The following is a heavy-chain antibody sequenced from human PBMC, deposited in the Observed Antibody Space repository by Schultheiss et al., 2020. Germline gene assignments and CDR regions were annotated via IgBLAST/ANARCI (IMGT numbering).Heavy chain of an antibody. Sequence: GGSLRLSCAASGFTVSSNYMSWVRQAPGKGLEWVSVIYSGGSTYYADSVKGRFTMSRDNSKNTLYLQMNSLGAEDTAVYYCARDLRHGQTYYYYMDVWGKGTTVTVSS. CDR3: ARDLRHGQTYYYYMDV. CDR2: IYSGGST. V-gene: IGHV3-53*01. J-gene: IGHJ6*03. CDR1: GFTVSSNY. D-gene: IGHD2-8*01.